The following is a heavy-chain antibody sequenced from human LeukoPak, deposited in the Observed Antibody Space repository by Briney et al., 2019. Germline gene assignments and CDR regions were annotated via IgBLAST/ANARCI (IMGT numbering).Heavy chain of an antibody. CDR1: GGSISSYY. CDR3: ARDRAYYDFWSGYYPYDAFDI. Sequence: SETLSLTCPVSGGSISSYYWSWIRQPAGKGLEWIGRIYTSGSTNYNPSLKSRVTMSVDTSKNQFSLKLSSVTAADTAVYYCARDRAYYDFWSGYYPYDAFDIWGQGTMVTVSS. CDR2: IYTSGST. D-gene: IGHD3-3*01. J-gene: IGHJ3*02. V-gene: IGHV4-4*07.